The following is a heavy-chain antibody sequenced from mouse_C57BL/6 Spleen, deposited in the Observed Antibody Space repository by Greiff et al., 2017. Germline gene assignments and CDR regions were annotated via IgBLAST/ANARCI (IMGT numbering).Heavy chain of an antibody. D-gene: IGHD2-3*01. CDR1: GYTFTSYG. J-gene: IGHJ3*01. V-gene: IGHV1-81*01. CDR3: AVYDGYYAAY. Sequence: VMLVESGAELARPGASVKLSCKASGYTFTSYGISWVKQRTGQGLEWIGEIYPRSGNTYYNEKFKGKATLTADKSSSTAYMELRSLTSEDSAVYFCAVYDGYYAAYWGQGTLVTVSA. CDR2: IYPRSGNT.